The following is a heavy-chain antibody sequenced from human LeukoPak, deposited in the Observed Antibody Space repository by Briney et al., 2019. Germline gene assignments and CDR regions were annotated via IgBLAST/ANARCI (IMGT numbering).Heavy chain of an antibody. D-gene: IGHD6-19*01. J-gene: IGHJ4*02. CDR2: ISYDGNNK. CDR3: ARGLSGSYGSGYFDY. V-gene: IGHV3-30*04. CDR1: GFTFSTYA. Sequence: HPGRSLRLSCAASGFTFSTYAIHWVRQAPGKGREWVGVISYDGNNKFYADADSVKGRFTISRDNSKNELYLQMNSLRGEDTAVYYCARGLSGSYGSGYFDYSGQGTLVTVSS.